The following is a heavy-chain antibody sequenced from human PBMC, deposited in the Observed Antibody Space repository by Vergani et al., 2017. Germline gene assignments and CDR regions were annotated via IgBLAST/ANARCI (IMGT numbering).Heavy chain of an antibody. CDR1: GFTFSSYW. CDR3: ARDLPVDTAVVDAFDI. D-gene: IGHD5-18*01. V-gene: IGHV3-7*03. CDR2: IKQDGSEK. Sequence: EVQLVESGGGLVQPGGSLRLSCAASGFTFSSYWMSWVRQAPGKGVEWVANIKQDGSEKYYVDSVKGRFTISRDNAKNSLYLQMNSLRAEDTAVYYCARDLPVDTAVVDAFDIWGQGTMVTVSS. J-gene: IGHJ3*02.